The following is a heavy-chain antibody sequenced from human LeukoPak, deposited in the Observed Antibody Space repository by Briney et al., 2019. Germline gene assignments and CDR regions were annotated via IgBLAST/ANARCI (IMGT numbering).Heavy chain of an antibody. CDR1: GYSFTSYW. CDR2: IYPGDSDT. D-gene: IGHD3-22*01. Sequence: GESLKISCKGSGYSFTSYWIGWVRQMPGKGLEWMGIIYPGDSDTRYSPSFQGQVTISADKSICTAYLQWSSLKASDTAMYYCARKYYYDSSGYYSNDAFDIWGQGTMVTVSS. J-gene: IGHJ3*02. V-gene: IGHV5-51*01. CDR3: ARKYYYDSSGYYSNDAFDI.